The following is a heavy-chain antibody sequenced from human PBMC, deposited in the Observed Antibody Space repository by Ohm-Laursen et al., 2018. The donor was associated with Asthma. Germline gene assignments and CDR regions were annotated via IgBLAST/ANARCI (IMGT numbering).Heavy chain of an antibody. Sequence: ASVKVSCKASGYTFTSYAMHWVRQAPGQRLEWMGWISAYNGNTNYAQKLQGRVTMTTDTSTSTAYMELRSLRSDDTAVYYCARGFLEWSIYGMDVWGQGTTVTVSS. V-gene: IGHV1-18*01. CDR2: ISAYNGNT. D-gene: IGHD3-3*01. CDR3: ARGFLEWSIYGMDV. CDR1: GYTFTSYA. J-gene: IGHJ6*02.